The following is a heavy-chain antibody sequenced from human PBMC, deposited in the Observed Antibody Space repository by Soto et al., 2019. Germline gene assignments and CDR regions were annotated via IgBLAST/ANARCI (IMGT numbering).Heavy chain of an antibody. CDR3: AKDGSHCSGGSCYGLDV. Sequence: LRLSCAASGFTFSSYGMHWVRQAPGKGLEWVALISYDGSNRYYADSVQGRFTASRDNSKNTLSLQMNSLRAEDTAVYYCAKDGSHCSGGSCYGLDVWVQGTTVTVSS. V-gene: IGHV3-30*18. D-gene: IGHD2-15*01. CDR2: ISYDGSNR. CDR1: GFTFSSYG. J-gene: IGHJ6*02.